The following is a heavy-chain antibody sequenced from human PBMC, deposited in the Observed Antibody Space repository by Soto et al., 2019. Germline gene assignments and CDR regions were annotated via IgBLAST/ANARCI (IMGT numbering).Heavy chain of an antibody. CDR3: ARGSVVAIDY. J-gene: IGHJ4*02. D-gene: IGHD2-21*01. CDR2: IYHSGST. CDR1: GGSISSGGYS. Sequence: QLKLQESGSGLVKPSQTLSLTCAVSGGSISSGGYSWSWIRQPPGKGLEWIGYIYHSGSTYYNPSLKTRVTISVDRSKNQFSLKLSSVTAADTAVYYCARGSVVAIDYWGQGTLVTVSS. V-gene: IGHV4-30-2*01.